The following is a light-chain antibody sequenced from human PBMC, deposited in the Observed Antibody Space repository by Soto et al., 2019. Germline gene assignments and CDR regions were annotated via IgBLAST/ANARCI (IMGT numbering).Light chain of an antibody. CDR2: AAS. J-gene: IGKJ1*01. CDR3: QQSGNSPPT. Sequence: EIVLTQSPGTLSLSPGEGATLSCRASQSVSSSYIAWYQQRSCQTPSLLIYAASNRATGIPDRFSGSGSGTDFTLTISRLEPEDFAVYYCQQSGNSPPTFGQGTKVDI. CDR1: QSVSSSY. V-gene: IGKV3-20*01.